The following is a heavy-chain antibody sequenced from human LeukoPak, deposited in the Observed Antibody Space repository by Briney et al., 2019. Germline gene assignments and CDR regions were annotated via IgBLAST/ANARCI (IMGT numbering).Heavy chain of an antibody. D-gene: IGHD6-13*01. V-gene: IGHV1-46*01. CDR1: GYTFTSYY. Sequence: GAPVKVSCKASGYTFTSYYLHWVRQAPGQGLEWMGIINPSGGGTSYAQKFQGRVTMTRDTSTSTVYMELSSLRSEDTAVYFCARKAAGASYYYMDVWGKGTTVTVSS. J-gene: IGHJ6*03. CDR3: ARKAAGASYYYMDV. CDR2: INPSGGGT.